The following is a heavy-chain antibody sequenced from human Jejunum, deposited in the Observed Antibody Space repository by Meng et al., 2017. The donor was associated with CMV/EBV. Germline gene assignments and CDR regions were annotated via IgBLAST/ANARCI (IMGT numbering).Heavy chain of an antibody. Sequence: VSNYWMKWVRQAPGKGLEWVANIKNDGSEKYYVNSVKGRFTISRDNAKNSLYLQMNSLRAEDTAVYYCARDMYYVSSGFFGREDYWGQGTLVTVSS. J-gene: IGHJ4*02. D-gene: IGHD3-22*01. V-gene: IGHV3-7*01. CDR2: IKNDGSEK. CDR3: ARDMYYVSSGFFGREDY. CDR1: VSNYW.